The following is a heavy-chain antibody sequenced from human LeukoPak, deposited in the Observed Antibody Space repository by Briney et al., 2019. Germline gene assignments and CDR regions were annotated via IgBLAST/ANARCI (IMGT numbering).Heavy chain of an antibody. CDR2: IKQDGSEK. V-gene: IGHV3-7*05. D-gene: IGHD5-18*01. J-gene: IGHJ4*02. Sequence: PGGSLRLSSAASGFTFSSYWMSWVRQAPGKGLEWVANIKQDGSEKYYVDSVKGRFTISRDNAKNSLYLQMSSLKASDTAMYYCARFLGYSYGYSYFDYWGQGTLVTVSS. CDR1: GFTFSSYW. CDR3: ARFLGYSYGYSYFDY.